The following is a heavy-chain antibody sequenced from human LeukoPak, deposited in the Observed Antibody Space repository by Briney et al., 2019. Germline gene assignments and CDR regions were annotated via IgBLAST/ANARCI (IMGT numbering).Heavy chain of an antibody. CDR3: AREGALTVTKDAFDI. J-gene: IGHJ3*02. V-gene: IGHV3-30*02. Sequence: SCKASGYTFTGYYMHWVRQAPGKGLEWVAFIRYDDINKYYADSVKGRFTISRDNAKNSLYLQMNSLRAEDTAVYYCAREGALTVTKDAFDIWGQGTMVTVSS. CDR2: IRYDDINK. CDR1: GYTFTGYY. D-gene: IGHD4-17*01.